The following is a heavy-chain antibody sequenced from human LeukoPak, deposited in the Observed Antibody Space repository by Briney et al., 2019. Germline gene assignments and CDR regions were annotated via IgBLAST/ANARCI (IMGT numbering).Heavy chain of an antibody. CDR2: ISGSGGST. D-gene: IGHD2-2*01. CDR1: GFTFSSYD. CDR3: AKDLDCSSTSCYPDY. V-gene: IGHV3-23*01. Sequence: GGPLRLSCAASGFTFSSYDMSWVRQAPGKGLEWVSAISGSGGSTYYADSVKGRFTISRDNSKNTLYLQMNSLRAEDTAVYYCAKDLDCSSTSCYPDYWGQGTLVTVSS. J-gene: IGHJ4*02.